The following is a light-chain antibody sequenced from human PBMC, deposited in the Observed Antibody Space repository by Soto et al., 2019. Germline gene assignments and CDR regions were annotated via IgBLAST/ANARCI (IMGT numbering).Light chain of an antibody. CDR1: QSISNY. V-gene: IGKV3-11*01. J-gene: IGKJ4*01. CDR2: DAS. Sequence: EIVLTQSPATLSLSPGERATLSCRASQSISNYLAWYQQRPGQAPRLLIYDASNRATGIPARFSGSGSDTDFTLTISSLEPEDVAVYYCQQRSDWPPLTFGGGTKVEIK. CDR3: QQRSDWPPLT.